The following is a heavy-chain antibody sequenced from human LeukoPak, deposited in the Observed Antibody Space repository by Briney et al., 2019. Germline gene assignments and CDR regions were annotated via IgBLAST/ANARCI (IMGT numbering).Heavy chain of an antibody. J-gene: IGHJ4*02. CDR3: AKGPRIVVEPPAKPLPQDY. CDR1: GFTFSSYG. D-gene: IGHD2-2*01. Sequence: GGSLRLSCAASGFTFSSYGMHWVRQAPGKGLEWVAFIRYDGSNKYYADSVKGRFTISRDNSENTLYLQMTNLRAEDTAVYYCAKGPRIVVEPPAKPLPQDYWGQGPLVTVSS. V-gene: IGHV3-30*02. CDR2: IRYDGSNK.